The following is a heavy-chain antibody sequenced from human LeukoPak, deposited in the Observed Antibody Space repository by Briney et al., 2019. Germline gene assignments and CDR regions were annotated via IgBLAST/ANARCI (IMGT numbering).Heavy chain of an antibody. V-gene: IGHV3-11*04. CDR1: GFTFSDYY. Sequence: GGSLRLSCGTSGFTFSDYYMSWIRQAPGKGLEWVSSISGTDNTIHYAGSVKGRFTISRDNAKNSLYLQMSSLRAEDTAVYYCARDIGSGTTGTTGVLVNWGQGTLVTVSS. CDR3: ARDIGSGTTGTTGVLVN. D-gene: IGHD1-1*01. CDR2: ISGTDNTI. J-gene: IGHJ4*02.